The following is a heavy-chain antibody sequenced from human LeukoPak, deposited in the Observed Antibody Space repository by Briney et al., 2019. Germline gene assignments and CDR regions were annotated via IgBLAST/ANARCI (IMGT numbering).Heavy chain of an antibody. CDR1: GFTFDDYA. Sequence: GGSLRLSCAASGFTFDDYAMHWVRQAPGKGLEWVSLTSGDGGSTYYADSVKGRFTISRDNSKNSLYLQMNSLRTEDTALYYCANTVITDYWGQGTLVTVSS. CDR3: ANTVITDY. V-gene: IGHV3-43*02. J-gene: IGHJ4*02. D-gene: IGHD3-16*02. CDR2: TSGDGGST.